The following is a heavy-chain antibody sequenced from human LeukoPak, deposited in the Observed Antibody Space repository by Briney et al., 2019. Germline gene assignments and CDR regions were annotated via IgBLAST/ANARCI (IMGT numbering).Heavy chain of an antibody. V-gene: IGHV4-59*12. Sequence: SETLSLTCTVSGGSISNYYWSWIRQPPRKGLEWIGYVYYSGSTKYNPSLKSRVTISVDTSKNQFSLRLSSVTAADTAVYYCATQSLSVAGTTVFDFWGQGTLVTVSS. CDR3: ATQSLSVAGTTVFDF. D-gene: IGHD6-19*01. J-gene: IGHJ4*02. CDR2: VYYSGST. CDR1: GGSISNYY.